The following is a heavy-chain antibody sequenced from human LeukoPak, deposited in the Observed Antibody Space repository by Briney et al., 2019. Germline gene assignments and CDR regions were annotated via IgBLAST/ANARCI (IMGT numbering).Heavy chain of an antibody. J-gene: IGHJ4*02. CDR2: IKPNSGGT. Sequence: ASVKVSCKASGYTFIGYHMHWVRQAPGQGFEWMGWIKPNSGGTDYAQKFQGGVTITRDTSINTAYMEVSRLTSDDTALYYCAMSVGHYYFDYWGQGTLVTVSS. V-gene: IGHV1-2*02. D-gene: IGHD5/OR15-5a*01. CDR1: GYTFIGYH. CDR3: AMSVGHYYFDY.